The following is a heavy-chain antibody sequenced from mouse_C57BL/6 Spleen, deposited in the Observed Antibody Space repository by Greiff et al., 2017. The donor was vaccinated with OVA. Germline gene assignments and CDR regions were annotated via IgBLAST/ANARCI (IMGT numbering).Heavy chain of an antibody. J-gene: IGHJ2*01. Sequence: EVMLVESGEGLVKPGGSLKLSCAASGFTFSSYAMSWVRQTPEKRLEWVAYISSGGDYIYYADTVKGRFTISRDNARNTLYLQMSSLKSEDTAMYYCTREGYGNYGDYFDYWGQGTTLTVSS. CDR2: ISSGGDYI. D-gene: IGHD2-1*01. CDR1: GFTFSSYA. CDR3: TREGYGNYGDYFDY. V-gene: IGHV5-9-1*02.